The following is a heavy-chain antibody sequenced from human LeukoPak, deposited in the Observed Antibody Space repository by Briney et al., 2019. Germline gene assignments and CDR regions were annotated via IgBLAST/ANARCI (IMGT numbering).Heavy chain of an antibody. Sequence: PSETLSLACTVSGGSISSSSYYWGWIRQPPGKGLEWIGSIFYSGSTYYNPSLKSRVTISVDTSKNQFSLKLSSVTAADTAVYYCARRPAILLPVAVDYYFDYWGQGTLVTVSS. J-gene: IGHJ4*02. V-gene: IGHV4-39*01. CDR3: ARRPAILLPVAVDYYFDY. CDR2: IFYSGST. D-gene: IGHD2-2*01. CDR1: GGSISSSSYY.